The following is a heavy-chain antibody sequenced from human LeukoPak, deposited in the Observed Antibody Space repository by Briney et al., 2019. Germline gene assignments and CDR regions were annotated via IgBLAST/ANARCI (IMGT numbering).Heavy chain of an antibody. J-gene: IGHJ4*02. D-gene: IGHD2-2*01. CDR3: ARDRDSGSISWYFLFDY. V-gene: IGHV3-7*01. CDR1: GFRFSSYW. Sequence: PGGSLRLSREASGFRFSSYWMSWVRQAPGKGLEWVANIKQDGSEDYYVDSVKGRFAISRDNAKNSLYLQMNSLRAEDTAVYYCARDRDSGSISWYFLFDYWGQGSLVTVSS. CDR2: IKQDGSED.